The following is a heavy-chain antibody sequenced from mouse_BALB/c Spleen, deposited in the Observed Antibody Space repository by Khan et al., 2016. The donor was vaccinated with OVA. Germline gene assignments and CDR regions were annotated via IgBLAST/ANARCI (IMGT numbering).Heavy chain of an antibody. D-gene: IGHD2-14*01. CDR2: INPSNGYT. CDR1: GYTFTSYT. J-gene: IGHJ3*01. V-gene: IGHV1-4*01. Sequence: VQLQQSGAELARPGASVKMSCKASGYTFTSYTIHWIKKRPGQGLEWIGYINPSNGYTNYNQTFKDKAKLTTDKSSTTAYLQLSSLTSDDAAVYNCVRDGAYHRNDGWFAYWGQGTLVTVSA. CDR3: VRDGAYHRNDGWFAY.